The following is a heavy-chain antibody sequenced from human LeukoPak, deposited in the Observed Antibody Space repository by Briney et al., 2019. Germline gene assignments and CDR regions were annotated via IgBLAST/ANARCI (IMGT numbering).Heavy chain of an antibody. CDR3: ARGKEVPDYDFWSGYPHHFDY. D-gene: IGHD3-3*01. J-gene: IGHJ4*02. Sequence: PSETLSLTCTVSGGSISSSTYYWGWIRQPPGKGLEWIGTIYYSGSTYYNPSLKSRVTISVDTSKNQFSLKLSSVTAADTAVYYCARGKEVPDYDFWSGYPHHFDYWGQGTLVTVSS. CDR1: GGSISSSTYY. V-gene: IGHV4-39*07. CDR2: IYYSGST.